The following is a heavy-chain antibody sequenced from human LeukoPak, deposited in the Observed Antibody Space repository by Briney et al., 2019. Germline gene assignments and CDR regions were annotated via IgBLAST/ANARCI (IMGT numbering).Heavy chain of an antibody. D-gene: IGHD6-13*01. CDR2: IRQDGGEK. J-gene: IGHJ4*02. V-gene: IGHV3-7*01. CDR1: GFTFSDYW. Sequence: GGSLRLSCAVSGFTFSDYWMNWARQAPGKGLEWVTSIRQDGGEKSYVDSVKGRLTISRDNTKHSLYLQMSSLRAEDTGVYYCARDGTAAGLYFDLWGQGTLVTVSS. CDR3: ARDGTAAGLYFDL.